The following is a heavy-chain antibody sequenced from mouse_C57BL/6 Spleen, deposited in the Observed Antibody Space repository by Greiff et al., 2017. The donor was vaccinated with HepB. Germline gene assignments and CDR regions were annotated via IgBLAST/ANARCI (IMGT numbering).Heavy chain of an antibody. J-gene: IGHJ4*01. Sequence: VKLMESGAELARPGASVKLSCKASGYTFTSYGISWVKQRTGQGLEWIGEIYPRSGNTYYNEKFKGKATLTADKSSSTAYMELRSLTSEDSAVYCCARPSSGYYAMDYWGQGTSVTVSS. CDR1: GYTFTSYG. CDR2: IYPRSGNT. D-gene: IGHD1-3*01. V-gene: IGHV1-81*01. CDR3: ARPSSGYYAMDY.